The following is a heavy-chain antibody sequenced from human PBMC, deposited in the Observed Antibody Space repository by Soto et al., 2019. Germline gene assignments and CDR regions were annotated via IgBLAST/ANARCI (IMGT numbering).Heavy chain of an antibody. CDR1: GGSISSGGYY. CDR2: IYYSGST. Sequence: SETLSLTSTVSGGSISSGGYYWSWIRQHPGKGLEWIGYIYYSGSTYYNPSLKSRVTISVDTSKNQFSLKLSSVTAADTAVYYCARHPVYSSSWYGFDPWGQGTLVTVSS. J-gene: IGHJ5*02. D-gene: IGHD6-13*01. V-gene: IGHV4-31*03. CDR3: ARHPVYSSSWYGFDP.